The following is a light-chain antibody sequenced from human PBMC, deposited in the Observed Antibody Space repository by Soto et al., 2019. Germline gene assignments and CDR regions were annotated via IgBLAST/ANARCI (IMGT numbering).Light chain of an antibody. CDR1: QSISSY. J-gene: IGKJ4*01. CDR3: QQSYSTPIT. CDR2: AAS. V-gene: IGKV1-39*01. Sequence: DIQMTQSPSSLSASVGDRVTITCRASQSISSYLNWYQQKPGKAPKLLIYAASSLQSGVPSRFSGSGSGTAFTLTISSLQPEDFATYYCQQSYSTPITFGGGNKVEI.